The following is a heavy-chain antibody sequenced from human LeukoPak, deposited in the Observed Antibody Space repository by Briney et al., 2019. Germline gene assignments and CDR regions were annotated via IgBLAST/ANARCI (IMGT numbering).Heavy chain of an antibody. CDR3: ARKTVVGSYFDY. CDR2: IKQDGSDK. Sequence: GGPLRLSCAASGFTFSSYWMSWVRQAPGKGLEWVANIKQDGSDKYYVDSVKGRFTISRDNAKNSLYLQINSLRAEDTAVYYCARKTVVGSYFDYWGQGTPVTVSS. J-gene: IGHJ4*02. V-gene: IGHV3-7*03. D-gene: IGHD4-23*01. CDR1: GFTFSSYW.